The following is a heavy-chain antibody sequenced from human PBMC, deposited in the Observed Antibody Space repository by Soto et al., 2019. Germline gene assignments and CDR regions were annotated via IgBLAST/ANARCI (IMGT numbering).Heavy chain of an antibody. CDR3: ARGTSWQLPFDY. CDR1: SDSLSCSY. V-gene: IGHV4-59*01. CDR2: ISYSGST. Sequence: SETLSLTCTVSSDSLSCSYWSWMRPPPGKRLEWIGFISYSGSTNYDPSLKSRFTLSGDTSKNQFSLKVSSVTAADTAVYYCARGTSWQLPFDYWGQGTLVTVSS. D-gene: IGHD6-13*01. J-gene: IGHJ4*02.